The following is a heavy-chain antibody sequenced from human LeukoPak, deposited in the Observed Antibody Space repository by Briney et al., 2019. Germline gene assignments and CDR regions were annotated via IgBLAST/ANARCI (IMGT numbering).Heavy chain of an antibody. CDR3: VRGAPYYYDSSGYVFLN. Sequence: SVKVSCKASGYTFTNYGISWVRQAPGQGLEWMGGIIPIFGTANYAQKFQGRVTITADESTSTAYMELSSLRSEDTAVYYCVRGAPYYYDSSGYVFLNWGQGTLVTVSS. CDR1: GYTFTNYG. CDR2: IIPIFGTA. D-gene: IGHD3-22*01. V-gene: IGHV1-69*01. J-gene: IGHJ4*02.